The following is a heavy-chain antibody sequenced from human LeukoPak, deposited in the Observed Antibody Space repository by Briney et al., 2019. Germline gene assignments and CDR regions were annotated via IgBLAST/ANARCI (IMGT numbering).Heavy chain of an antibody. Sequence: VASVKVSCKASGGTFSSYAISWVRQAPGQGLEWMGGIIPIFGTANYAQKFQGRVTITADESTSTAYMELRSLRSEDTAVYYCARGVVDYGDYRIDYWGQGTLVTVSS. CDR3: ARGVVDYGDYRIDY. V-gene: IGHV1-69*01. J-gene: IGHJ4*02. D-gene: IGHD4-17*01. CDR1: GGTFSSYA. CDR2: IIPIFGTA.